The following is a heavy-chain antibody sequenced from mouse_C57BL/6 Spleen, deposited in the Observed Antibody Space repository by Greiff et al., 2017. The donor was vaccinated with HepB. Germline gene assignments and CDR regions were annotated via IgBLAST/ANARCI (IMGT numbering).Heavy chain of an antibody. D-gene: IGHD1-1*02. CDR2: IDPSDSET. V-gene: IGHV1-52*01. CDR1: GYTFTSYW. CDR3: ATEYYVGLAY. J-gene: IGHJ3*01. Sequence: VQLQQPGAELVRPGSSVKLSCKASGYTFTSYWMHWVKQRPIQGLEWIGNIDPSDSETHYNQKFKDKATMTVDKSSSTAYMQRSSLTSEDSAVYYCATEYYVGLAYWGQGTLVTVSA.